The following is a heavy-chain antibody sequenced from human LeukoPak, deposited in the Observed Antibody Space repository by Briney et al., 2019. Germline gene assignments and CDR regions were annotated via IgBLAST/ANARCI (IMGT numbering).Heavy chain of an antibody. V-gene: IGHV3-23*01. CDR1: GFTFSSYG. CDR2: ISGSGGST. D-gene: IGHD6-19*01. Sequence: PGGSLRLSCAASGFTFSSYGMSWVRQAPGKGLEWVSAISGSGGSTYYADSVKGRFTISRDNSKNTLYLQMNSLRAEDTAVYYCAKDLNSSGWYEVGDYWGQGTLVTVSS. J-gene: IGHJ4*02. CDR3: AKDLNSSGWYEVGDY.